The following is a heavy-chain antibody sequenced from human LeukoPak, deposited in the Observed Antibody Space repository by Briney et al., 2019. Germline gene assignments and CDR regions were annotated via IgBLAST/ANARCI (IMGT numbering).Heavy chain of an antibody. D-gene: IGHD6-13*01. V-gene: IGHV4-4*07. J-gene: IGHJ4*02. CDR3: ASSGSFRQQLVK. CDR1: GGSLTSYY. CDR2: IFSTGIT. Sequence: SETLSLTCTVSGGSLTSYYWSWIRQPAGKGPEWIGHIFSTGITNYNPSLQSRVTISVDTSKNQFSLKLSSVTAADTAVYYCASSGSFRQQLVKWGQGTLVTVSS.